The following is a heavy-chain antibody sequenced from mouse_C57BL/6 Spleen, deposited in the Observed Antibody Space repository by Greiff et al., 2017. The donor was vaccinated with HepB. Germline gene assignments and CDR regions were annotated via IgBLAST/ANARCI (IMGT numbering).Heavy chain of an antibody. V-gene: IGHV5-9-1*02. Sequence: EVKVEESGEGLVKPGGSLKLSCAASGFTFSSYAMSWVRQTPEKRLEWVAYISSGGDYIYYADTVKGRFTISRDNARNTLYLQMSSLKSEDTAMYYCTRDHSNYSWFAYWGQGTLVTVSA. J-gene: IGHJ3*01. CDR2: ISSGGDYI. D-gene: IGHD2-5*01. CDR3: TRDHSNYSWFAY. CDR1: GFTFSSYA.